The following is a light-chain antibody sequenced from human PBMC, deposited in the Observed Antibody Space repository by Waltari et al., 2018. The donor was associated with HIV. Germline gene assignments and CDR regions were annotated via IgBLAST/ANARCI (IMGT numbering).Light chain of an antibody. CDR1: NVGRNS. Sequence: SYVLTQPPSESVAPGQTARVTCGGQNVGRNSVHWYRQKAGQPPTLVLYDDTDRPSGIPERFSGSNSGNTASLTISRVEVGDEADYYCHVLDSAGDGHVFGSGTKVTV. CDR3: HVLDSAGDGHV. V-gene: IGLV3-21*02. CDR2: DDT. J-gene: IGLJ1*01.